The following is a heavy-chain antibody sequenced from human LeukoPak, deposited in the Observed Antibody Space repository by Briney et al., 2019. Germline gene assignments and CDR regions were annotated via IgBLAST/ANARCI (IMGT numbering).Heavy chain of an antibody. Sequence: KPGGSLRLSCAASGFTFCSYTMNWVRQGTGKGLEWVSSISSSSSYIYYADSLKGRFTVSRDNAKNSLYLQMNGLRVEDTAVYYCATARDGYRKGFDSWGQGTLVTVSS. CDR1: GFTFCSYT. V-gene: IGHV3-21*01. J-gene: IGHJ4*02. CDR3: ATARDGYRKGFDS. CDR2: ISSSSSYI. D-gene: IGHD5-24*01.